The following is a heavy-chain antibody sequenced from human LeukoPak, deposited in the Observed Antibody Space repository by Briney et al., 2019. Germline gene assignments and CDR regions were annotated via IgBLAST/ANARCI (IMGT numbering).Heavy chain of an antibody. D-gene: IGHD3-10*01. J-gene: IGHJ5*02. CDR2: ISSSGSTI. CDR3: AKAGSSYGSGSYWVWFDP. CDR1: GFTFSSYE. Sequence: GGSLRLSCAASGFTFSSYEMNWVRQAPGKGLEWVSYISSSGSTIYYADSVKGRFTISRDNAKNSLYLQMNSLRAEDTAVYYCAKAGSSYGSGSYWVWFDPWGQGTLVTVSS. V-gene: IGHV3-48*03.